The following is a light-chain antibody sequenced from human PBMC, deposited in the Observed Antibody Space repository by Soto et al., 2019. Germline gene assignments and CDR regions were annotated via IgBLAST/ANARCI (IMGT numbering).Light chain of an antibody. CDR3: QQLNSYPIT. J-gene: IGKJ5*01. V-gene: IGKV1-5*01. CDR1: QSISSW. CDR2: DAS. Sequence: DIQMTQSPSTLSASVGDRVSITCRASQSISSWLAWYQQKPGKAPKLLIYDASSLESGVPSRFSGSGSGTEFTLTISSLQPEDFATYYCQQLNSYPITFGQGTRLEIK.